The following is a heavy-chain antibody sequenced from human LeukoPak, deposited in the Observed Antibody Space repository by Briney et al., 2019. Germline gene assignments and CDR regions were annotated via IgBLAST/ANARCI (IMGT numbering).Heavy chain of an antibody. CDR3: AKGRGDSSLYNWFDP. CDR1: GFTFSSYA. J-gene: IGHJ5*02. Sequence: GGSLRLSCAASGFTFSSYAMSWVRQAPGKGLEWVSAISGSGGSTYYADSVKGRFTISRDNSKNTLYLQMNSLRAGDTAVYYCAKGRGDSSLYNWFDPWGQGTLVTVSS. V-gene: IGHV3-23*01. CDR2: ISGSGGST. D-gene: IGHD6-6*01.